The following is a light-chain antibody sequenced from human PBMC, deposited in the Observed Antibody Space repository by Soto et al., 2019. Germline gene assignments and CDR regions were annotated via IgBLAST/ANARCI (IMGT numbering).Light chain of an antibody. V-gene: IGLV1-36*01. J-gene: IGLJ3*02. CDR3: AAWDDSLNGSWV. CDR1: SSNIGNKA. Sequence: QSVLTQPPSVSKAPRQRVTISCSGSSSNIGNKAVNWYQQLPGKAPKLLIYYDDLLPSGVSDRFSGSKSGTSASLAISGLQSEDEADYYCAAWDDSLNGSWVFGGGTKLTV. CDR2: YDD.